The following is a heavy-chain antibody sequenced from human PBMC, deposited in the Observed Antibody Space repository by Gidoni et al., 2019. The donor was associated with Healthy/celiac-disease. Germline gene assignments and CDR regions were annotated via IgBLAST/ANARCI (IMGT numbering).Heavy chain of an antibody. V-gene: IGHV3-21*01. CDR1: GFTFSSYS. Sequence: EVQLVESGGGLVKPGGSLRLSCAASGFTFSSYSMNWVRQAPGKGLEWVSSISSSSSYIYYADSVKGRFTSSRDNAKNSLYLQMNSLRAEDTAVYYCARDGDTAMVNYYFDYWGQGTLVTVSS. CDR2: ISSSSSYI. CDR3: ARDGDTAMVNYYFDY. D-gene: IGHD5-18*01. J-gene: IGHJ4*02.